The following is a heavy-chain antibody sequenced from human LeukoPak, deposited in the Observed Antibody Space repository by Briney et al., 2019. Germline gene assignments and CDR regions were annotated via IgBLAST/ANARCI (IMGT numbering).Heavy chain of an antibody. Sequence: GRSLRLSCAASRFTFSSYGMHWVRQAPGKGLEWVAVISYDGSNKYYADSVKGRFTISRDNSKNTLYLQMNSLTTEDTAVYYCGPDQRWESFSDFWGQGTLVTVSS. D-gene: IGHD1-26*01. V-gene: IGHV3-30*03. CDR2: ISYDGSNK. CDR3: GPDQRWESFSDF. CDR1: RFTFSSYG. J-gene: IGHJ4*02.